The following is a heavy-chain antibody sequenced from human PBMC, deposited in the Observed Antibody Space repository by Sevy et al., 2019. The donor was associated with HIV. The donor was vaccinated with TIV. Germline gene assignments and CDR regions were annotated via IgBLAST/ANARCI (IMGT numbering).Heavy chain of an antibody. CDR3: ATHAGIAAAGRVFDY. D-gene: IGHD6-13*01. J-gene: IGHJ4*02. Sequence: GSLRLSCAASGFTFSDHYMEWVRQAPGKGLEWVGRIRNKADSYTTEYAASVKGRFSISRDDSKNSLYLLMNSLKTEDTAVYYCATHAGIAAAGRVFDYWGQGTLVTVSS. CDR2: IRNKADSYTT. V-gene: IGHV3-72*01. CDR1: GFTFSDHY.